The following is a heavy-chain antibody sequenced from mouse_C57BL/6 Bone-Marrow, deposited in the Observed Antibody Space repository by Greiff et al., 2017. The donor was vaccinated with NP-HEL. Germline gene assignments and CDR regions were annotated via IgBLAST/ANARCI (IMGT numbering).Heavy chain of an antibody. Sequence: QVQLQQSGAELVRPGASVTLSCKASGYTFTDYEMHWVKQTPVHGLEWIGAIDPETGGTASNQTFTGKAILTADKSSSTAYMELRSLTSEDSAVYYCTRFYYGSSYPYVDDWGQGTTLTVSS. CDR2: IDPETGGT. J-gene: IGHJ2*01. D-gene: IGHD1-1*01. CDR1: GYTFTDYE. CDR3: TRFYYGSSYPYVDD. V-gene: IGHV1-15*01.